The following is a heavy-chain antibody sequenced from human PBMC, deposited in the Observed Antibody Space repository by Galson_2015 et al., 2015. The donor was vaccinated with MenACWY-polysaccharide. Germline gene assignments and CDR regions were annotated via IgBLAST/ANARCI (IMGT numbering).Heavy chain of an antibody. CDR1: GFTFSNFW. V-gene: IGHV3-7*01. CDR3: ARIVGGGLDV. D-gene: IGHD1-26*01. Sequence: SLRLSCAASGFTFSNFWMTWVRQAPGKGLEWMANIKEDGSEKDYVGSVKGRFTISRDNAKNSLYLQMNSLRAEDTAVYYCARIVGGGLDVWAQGTTVTVSS. J-gene: IGHJ6*02. CDR2: IKEDGSEK.